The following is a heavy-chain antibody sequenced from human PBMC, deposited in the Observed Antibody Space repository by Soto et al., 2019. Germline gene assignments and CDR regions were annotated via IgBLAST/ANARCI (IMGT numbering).Heavy chain of an antibody. V-gene: IGHV4-34*01. D-gene: IGHD2-2*01. CDR3: ARGRQVTPAALFKRAGDYSMDV. CDR1: GGSFRGYS. Sequence: SETLSLTCAVYGGSFRGYSWTWIRQPPGKGLEWIGEVNHSGSTNYSPSLMSRVTLSIDTSKNQFSLKLSSVTAADTAVYYCARGRQVTPAALFKRAGDYSMDVWGQGTTVTVSS. CDR2: VNHSGST. J-gene: IGHJ6*02.